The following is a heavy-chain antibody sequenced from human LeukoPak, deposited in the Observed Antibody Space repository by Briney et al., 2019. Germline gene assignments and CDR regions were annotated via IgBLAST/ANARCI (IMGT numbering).Heavy chain of an antibody. D-gene: IGHD1-26*01. CDR2: VHGDGYSI. CDR1: GFPFSSYA. V-gene: IGHV3-74*01. Sequence: GGSLRLSCTASGFPFSSYAIYWVRQAPGKGLVWVARVHGDGYSISYADSVRGRFTISRGDAKDTLYLHMNSLRPEDTAVYYCATAQVGAPTDFWGQGTRVTVSS. J-gene: IGHJ4*02. CDR3: ATAQVGAPTDF.